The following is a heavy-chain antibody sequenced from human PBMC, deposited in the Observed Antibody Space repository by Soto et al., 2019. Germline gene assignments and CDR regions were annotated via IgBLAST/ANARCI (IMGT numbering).Heavy chain of an antibody. J-gene: IGHJ6*02. CDR1: VFTCSDYY. Sequence: GSLRLSCAASVFTCSDYYMSWIRQAPGKGLEWVSYISYSGSTIYCADSVKGRFTIPRDNAKNSLYLQMNSLRAEDTAVYYCARDRSGHYYYGMDVWGQGTTVTVSS. D-gene: IGHD3-10*01. CDR3: ARDRSGHYYYGMDV. CDR2: ISYSGSTI. V-gene: IGHV3-11*01.